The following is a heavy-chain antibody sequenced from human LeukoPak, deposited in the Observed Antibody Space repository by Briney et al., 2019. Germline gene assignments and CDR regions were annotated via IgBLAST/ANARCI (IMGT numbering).Heavy chain of an antibody. CDR2: ISAYNGNT. CDR3: ARTLAAAGTLGAFDI. V-gene: IGHV1-18*01. Sequence: GASVKVSCKASGYTFTSYGISWVRQAPGQGLEWMGWISAYNGNTNYAQKLQGRVTMTTDTSTSTAYMELRSLRSDDTAVYYCARTLAAAGTLGAFDIWGQGTMVTVSS. D-gene: IGHD6-13*01. CDR1: GYTFTSYG. J-gene: IGHJ3*02.